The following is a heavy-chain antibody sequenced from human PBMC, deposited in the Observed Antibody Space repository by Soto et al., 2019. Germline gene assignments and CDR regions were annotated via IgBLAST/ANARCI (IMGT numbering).Heavy chain of an antibody. Sequence: GGSLRLSCAASGFTFRSSVMGWVRQAPGKGLEWVSTISPDGAGTHYADSVKGRFTISRDNSKNTLYLQMNSLRAEDTAVYYCARVRTGMDVWGQGTTVTVSS. CDR2: ISPDGAGT. CDR3: ARVRTGMDV. J-gene: IGHJ6*02. V-gene: IGHV3-23*01. CDR1: GFTFRSSV.